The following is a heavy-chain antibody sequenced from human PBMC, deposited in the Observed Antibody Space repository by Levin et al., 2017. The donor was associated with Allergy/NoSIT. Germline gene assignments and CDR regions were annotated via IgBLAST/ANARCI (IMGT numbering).Heavy chain of an antibody. D-gene: IGHD2-2*01. Sequence: SETLSLTFAVYGGSFSGYYWSWIRQPPGKGLEWIGEINHSGSTNYNPSLKSRVTISVDTSKNQFSLKLSSVTAADTAVYYCARGCYCSSTSCYNNWFDPWGQGTLVTVSS. V-gene: IGHV4-34*01. CDR3: ARGCYCSSTSCYNNWFDP. CDR1: GGSFSGYY. J-gene: IGHJ5*02. CDR2: INHSGST.